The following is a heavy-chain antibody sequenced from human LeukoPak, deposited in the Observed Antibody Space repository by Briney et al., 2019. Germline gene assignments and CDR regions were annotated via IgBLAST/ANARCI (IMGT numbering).Heavy chain of an antibody. CDR1: GFTFDDYT. CDR3: AKDTGGYTAFIFDC. Sequence: GGSLRLSCAASGFTFDDYTMHWVRQAPGKGLEWVSLISWDGGSTYYADSVKGRFTISRDNSKNSLYLQMNSLRTEDTALYYCAKDTGGYTAFIFDCWGQGTLVTVSS. D-gene: IGHD2-2*02. J-gene: IGHJ4*02. V-gene: IGHV3-43*01. CDR2: ISWDGGST.